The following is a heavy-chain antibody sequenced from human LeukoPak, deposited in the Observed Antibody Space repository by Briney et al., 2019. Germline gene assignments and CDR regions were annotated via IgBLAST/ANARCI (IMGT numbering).Heavy chain of an antibody. CDR3: ARERVWCLTYYYGMDV. CDR2: IKQDGSEK. V-gene: IGHV3-7*01. J-gene: IGHJ6*02. D-gene: IGHD2-21*01. CDR1: GFTFSSYW. Sequence: GGSLRLSCAASGFTFSSYWMSWVRQAPGKGLEWVSNIKQDGSEKYYVDSVKGRFTISRDNAKNSLYLQMNSLRAEDTAVYYCARERVWCLTYYYGMDVWGQGTTVTVSS.